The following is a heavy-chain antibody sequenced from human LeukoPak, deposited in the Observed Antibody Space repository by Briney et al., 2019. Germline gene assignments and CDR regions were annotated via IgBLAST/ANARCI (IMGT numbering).Heavy chain of an antibody. D-gene: IGHD3-3*01. CDR2: IIPMMETA. J-gene: IGHJ4*02. CDR1: GGTFASDA. Sequence: SVKVSCKASGGTFASDAISWVRRAPGQGLEWMGGIIPMMETADYGERFKDRVTITTDEATSTAYMELSSLRSEDTAVYYCASGIDEWLMRYWGQGTLVTVSS. CDR3: ASGIDEWLMRY. V-gene: IGHV1-69*05.